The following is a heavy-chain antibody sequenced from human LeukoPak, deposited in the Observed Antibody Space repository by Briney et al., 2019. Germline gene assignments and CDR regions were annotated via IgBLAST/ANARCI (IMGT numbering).Heavy chain of an antibody. J-gene: IGHJ4*02. CDR3: AKVGLVVPAATLNFDY. D-gene: IGHD2-2*01. V-gene: IGHV3-23*01. Sequence: PGGSLRLSCAASGFTFSSYAMSWVRQAPGKGLEWVSAISGSGGSTYYADSVKGRFTISRDNSKNTLYLQMNSLRAEDTAVYYCAKVGLVVPAATLNFDYWGQGTLVTVSS. CDR2: ISGSGGST. CDR1: GFTFSSYA.